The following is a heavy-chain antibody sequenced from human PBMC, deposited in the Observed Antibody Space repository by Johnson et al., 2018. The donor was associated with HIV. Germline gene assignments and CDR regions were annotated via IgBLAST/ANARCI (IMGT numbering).Heavy chain of an antibody. CDR3: ARDLMGPIVVDPYAFDI. Sequence: QVQLVESGGGVVQPGRPLRLSCAASGFTFTSYAMHWVRQAPGKGLDWVAVISYDGSNKYHAGSVRGRFTISRDNSKKTLYLQMNSLRAEDTAVYDCARDLMGPIVVDPYAFDIWGQGTMVTVSS. J-gene: IGHJ3*02. D-gene: IGHD2-2*01. CDR1: GFTFTSYA. CDR2: ISYDGSNK. V-gene: IGHV3-30-3*01.